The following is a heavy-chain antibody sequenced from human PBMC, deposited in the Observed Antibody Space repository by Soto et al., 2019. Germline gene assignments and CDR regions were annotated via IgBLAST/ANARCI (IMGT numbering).Heavy chain of an antibody. CDR3: ARVRDYGDYLRYFQH. Sequence: ASVKVSCKASGYSFTDYYVHWVRQAPGQGLEWMGWINPNSGGTNYAQKFQGRVTMTRDTSISTAYMELSRLRSDDTAVYYCARVRDYGDYLRYFQHWGQGTLVTVSS. D-gene: IGHD4-17*01. CDR2: INPNSGGT. J-gene: IGHJ1*01. V-gene: IGHV1-2*02. CDR1: GYSFTDYY.